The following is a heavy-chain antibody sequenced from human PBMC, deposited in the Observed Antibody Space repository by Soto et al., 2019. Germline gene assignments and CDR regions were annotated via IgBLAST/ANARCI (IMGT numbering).Heavy chain of an antibody. CDR1: GYTFTSYG. CDR3: CGGGGNSLSYFEY. D-gene: IGHD2-21*02. Sequence: QVQLVQSGAEVKKPGASVKVSCKASGYTFTSYGISWVRQAPGQGLEWMGWISTYNGDTKYAQRLQGRVTMTTDTAANPDYKEPGDPRFYDTAGYFWCGGGGNSLSYFEYWGQATLVTVSS. CDR2: ISTYNGDT. V-gene: IGHV1-18*01. J-gene: IGHJ4*02.